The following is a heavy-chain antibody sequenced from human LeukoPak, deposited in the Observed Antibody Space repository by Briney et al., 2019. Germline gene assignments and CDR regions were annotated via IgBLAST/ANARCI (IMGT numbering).Heavy chain of an antibody. Sequence: ASVKVSCKAFGYTFTTYGINWVRQAPGQGLEWMGWISTYNGNTHYAQKLQGRVTMTTDTFTSTAYMELRSLRSDDTAVYYCARDVPGADRRWFDPWGQGTLVTVSS. V-gene: IGHV1-18*01. J-gene: IGHJ5*02. CDR2: ISTYNGNT. D-gene: IGHD6-13*01. CDR3: ARDVPGADRRWFDP. CDR1: GYTFTTYG.